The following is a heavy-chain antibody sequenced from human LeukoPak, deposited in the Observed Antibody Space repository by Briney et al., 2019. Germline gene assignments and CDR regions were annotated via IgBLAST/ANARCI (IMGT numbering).Heavy chain of an antibody. CDR2: ISSGSSYI. Sequence: PGGSLRLSCAASGFTFSDYNMNWVRQAPGKGLEWVSSISSGSSYIYYADSVKGRFTISRDNTKYSLYLQMNSLRAEDTAAYYCVIGSGLFDYWGQGTLVTVSS. CDR3: VIGSGLFDY. CDR1: GFTFSDYN. V-gene: IGHV3-21*01. J-gene: IGHJ4*02. D-gene: IGHD3-10*01.